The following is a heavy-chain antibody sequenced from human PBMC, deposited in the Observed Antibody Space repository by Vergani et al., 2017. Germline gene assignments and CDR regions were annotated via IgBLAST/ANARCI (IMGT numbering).Heavy chain of an antibody. J-gene: IGHJ6*02. CDR2: INPNSGGT. CDR3: AREALWDTASYYYYGMDV. D-gene: IGHD5-18*01. CDR1: GYTFTGYY. V-gene: IGHV1-2*02. Sequence: QVQLVQSGAEVKKPGASVKVSCKASGYTFTGYYMHWVRQAPGQGLEWMGWINPNSGGTNYAQKFQGRVTMTTDTSTSTAYMELRRLRSDDTAVYYCAREALWDTASYYYYGMDVWGQGTTVTVSS.